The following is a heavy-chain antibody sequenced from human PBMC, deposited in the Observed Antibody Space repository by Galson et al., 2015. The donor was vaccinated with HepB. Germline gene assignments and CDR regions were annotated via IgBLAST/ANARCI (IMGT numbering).Heavy chain of an antibody. CDR3: VRYCTNGVCSD. CDR2: IIPIFGTA. J-gene: IGHJ4*02. V-gene: IGHV1-69*06. D-gene: IGHD2-8*01. CDR1: GGTFSSYA. Sequence: SVKVSCKASGGTFSSYAISWVRQAPGQGLEWMGGIIPIFGTANYAQKFQGRVTITADKSTSTACMELSSLRSEDTAVYYCVRYCTNGVCSDWGQGTLVTVSS.